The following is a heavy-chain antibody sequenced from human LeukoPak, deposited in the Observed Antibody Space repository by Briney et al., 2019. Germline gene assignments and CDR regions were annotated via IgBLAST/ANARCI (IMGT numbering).Heavy chain of an antibody. D-gene: IGHD2-15*01. Sequence: ASVKVSCKASGGTFSSYAISWVRQAPGQGLEWMGGIIPIFGTANYAQKFQGRVTITADESTSTAYMELSSLRSEDTAVYYCARDLWRYCSGGSCYFDYWGQGTLVTVSS. CDR1: GGTFSSYA. J-gene: IGHJ4*02. CDR3: ARDLWRYCSGGSCYFDY. V-gene: IGHV1-69*13. CDR2: IIPIFGTA.